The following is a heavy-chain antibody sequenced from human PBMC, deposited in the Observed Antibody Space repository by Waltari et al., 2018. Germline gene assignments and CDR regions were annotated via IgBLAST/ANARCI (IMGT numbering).Heavy chain of an antibody. CDR2: IYYSGST. V-gene: IGHV4-31*03. CDR1: GGSISSGGYY. D-gene: IGHD1-1*01. Sequence: SLTCTVSGGSISSGGYYWSWIRQHPGKGLEWIGYIYYSGSTYYNPSLKSRVTISVDTSKNQFSLKLSSVTAADTAVYYCARIQLADWYFDLWGRGTLVTVSS. CDR3: ARIQLADWYFDL. J-gene: IGHJ2*01.